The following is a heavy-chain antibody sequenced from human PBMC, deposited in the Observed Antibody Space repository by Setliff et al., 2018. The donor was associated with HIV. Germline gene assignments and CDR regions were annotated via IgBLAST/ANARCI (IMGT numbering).Heavy chain of an antibody. CDR2: INEDGTEK. Sequence: SGGSLRLSCAASGFTFTSFWMSWVRQAPGKGLEWVANINEDGTEKYYAESVRGRFTISRDNSKNTLYLQMNSLRVEDTAVYYCARETMYDSRGYLSHYFDYWGQGTPVTVSS. D-gene: IGHD3-22*01. J-gene: IGHJ4*02. CDR1: GFTFTSFW. V-gene: IGHV3-7*01. CDR3: ARETMYDSRGYLSHYFDY.